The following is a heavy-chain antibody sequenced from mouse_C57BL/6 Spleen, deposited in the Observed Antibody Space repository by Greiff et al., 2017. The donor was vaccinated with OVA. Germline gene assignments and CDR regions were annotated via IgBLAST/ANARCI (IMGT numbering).Heavy chain of an antibody. V-gene: IGHV1-55*01. Sequence: QVQLQQPGAELVKPGASVKMSCKASGYTFTSYWITWVKQRPGQGLEWIGDIYPGSGSTNYNEKFKSKATLTVDTSSSTAYMQLSSLTSEDSSVYYCSIDGGCDGDYLDYWGQGTTLTVSS. CDR1: GYTFTSYW. D-gene: IGHD2-3*01. J-gene: IGHJ2*01. CDR2: IYPGSGST. CDR3: SIDGGCDGDYLDY.